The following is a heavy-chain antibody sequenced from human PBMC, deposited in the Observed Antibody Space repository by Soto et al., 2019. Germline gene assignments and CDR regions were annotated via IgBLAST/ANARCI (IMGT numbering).Heavy chain of an antibody. CDR2: IWYDGSNK. J-gene: IGHJ4*02. D-gene: IGHD5-12*01. V-gene: IGHV3-33*01. Sequence: QVQLVESGGGVVQPGRSLRLSCAASGFTFSSYGMHWVRQAPGKGLEWVAVIWYDGSNKYYADSVKGRFTISRDNSKNTRYLQMNSLRAEDTAVYYWARGSGYSGYDYLGADYWGQGTLVTVSS. CDR1: GFTFSSYG. CDR3: ARGSGYSGYDYLGADY.